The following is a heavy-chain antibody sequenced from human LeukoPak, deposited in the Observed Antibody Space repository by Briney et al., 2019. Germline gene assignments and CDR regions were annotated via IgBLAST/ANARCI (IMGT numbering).Heavy chain of an antibody. CDR3: ATTPYDLFDV. CDR2: MNNGPGAT. Sequence: GGSLRLSCAASGFSFSTSPMSWVRQPPGKGLEWVSAMNNGPGATFYRDSVRGRFTISRDDSKSTLYLQMNSLRAEDTGTYYCATTPYDLFDVWGQGTTVTVSS. CDR1: GFSFSTSP. J-gene: IGHJ6*02. D-gene: IGHD5-12*01. V-gene: IGHV3-23*01.